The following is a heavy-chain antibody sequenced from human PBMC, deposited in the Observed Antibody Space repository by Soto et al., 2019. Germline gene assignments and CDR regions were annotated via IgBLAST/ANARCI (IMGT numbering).Heavy chain of an antibody. V-gene: IGHV4-39*01. CDR3: ARSKEIHTTRDFEY. CDR1: GDSISSSDHY. CDR2: IFYRGHT. J-gene: IGHJ4*02. D-gene: IGHD1-1*01. Sequence: QLQLQESGPGLVKSSETLSLTYTVSGDSISSSDHYWGWIRQPPGKGLEWIGSIFYRGHTYYNPSLKSRVTISVDMSSNQLSLQLSSVTAADTAVDYYARSKEIHTTRDFEYWGQGTLVTVSS.